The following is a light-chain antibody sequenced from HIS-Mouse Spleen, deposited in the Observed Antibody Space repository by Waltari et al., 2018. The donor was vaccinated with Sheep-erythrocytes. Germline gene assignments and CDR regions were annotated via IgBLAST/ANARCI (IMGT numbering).Light chain of an antibody. CDR2: DVS. CDR3: CSYAGSYNHV. J-gene: IGLJ1*01. V-gene: IGLV2-11*01. CDR1: SRDVGGYNF. Sequence: QSALTQPRSVPGSPGQSVTISCTGTSRDVGGYNFVSWYQQHPGKAPKLMIYDVSKRPSGVPDRFSGSKSGNTASLTISGLQAEDEADYYCCSYAGSYNHVFATGTKVTVL.